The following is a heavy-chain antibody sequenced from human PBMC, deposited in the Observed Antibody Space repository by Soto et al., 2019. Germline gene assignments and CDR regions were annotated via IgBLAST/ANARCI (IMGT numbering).Heavy chain of an antibody. CDR3: VRPASTGYYSH. CDR1: GYSFTNYW. D-gene: IGHD3-9*01. V-gene: IGHV5-51*01. CDR2: INPADSDT. Sequence: GESLKISCKGSGYSFTNYWIGWVRQMPGKGLEWMGIINPADSDTRYSPSFQGQVTVSVDKSISTAYLQRGSLKASDTAMYYCVRPASTGYYSHWGQGTPVTVSS. J-gene: IGHJ4*02.